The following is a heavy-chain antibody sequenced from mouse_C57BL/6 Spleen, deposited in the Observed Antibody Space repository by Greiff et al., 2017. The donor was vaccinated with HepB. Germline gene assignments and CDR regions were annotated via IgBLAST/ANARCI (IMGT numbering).Heavy chain of an antibody. Sequence: VQLVESGAELARPGASVKLSCKASGYTFTSYGISWVKQSTGQGLEWIGEIYPRSGNTYYNEKFKGKATLTADKSSSTAYMELRSLTSEDSAVYFCARRWDVYFDYWGQGTTLTVSS. J-gene: IGHJ2*01. CDR1: GYTFTSYG. CDR3: ARRWDVYFDY. CDR2: IYPRSGNT. D-gene: IGHD4-1*01. V-gene: IGHV1-81*01.